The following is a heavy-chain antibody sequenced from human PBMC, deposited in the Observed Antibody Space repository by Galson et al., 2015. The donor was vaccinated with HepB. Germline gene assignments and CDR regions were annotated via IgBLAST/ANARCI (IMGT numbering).Heavy chain of an antibody. J-gene: IGHJ6*02. D-gene: IGHD3-3*01. V-gene: IGHV1-69*04. CDR3: ARDLTIFGVVRVYGMDV. CDR2: SIPILGIA. CDR1: GGTFSSYT. Sequence: SVKVACKASGGTFSSYTISWVRQAPGQGLEWMGRSIPILGIANYAQKFQGRVTITADKFTSTAYMELSSLRSEDTAVYYCARDLTIFGVVRVYGMDVWGQGTTVTVSS.